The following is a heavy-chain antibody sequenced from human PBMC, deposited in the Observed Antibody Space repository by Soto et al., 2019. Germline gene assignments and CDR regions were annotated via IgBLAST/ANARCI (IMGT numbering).Heavy chain of an antibody. CDR1: RFSVTSHA. CDR3: AKDVYFDSYYFDQ. J-gene: IGHJ4*02. V-gene: IGHV3-30-3*02. CDR2: ISHDGRQK. D-gene: IGHD3-9*01. Sequence: GGSLRLSCAASRFSVTSHAMHWVRQAPGKGLEWVAVISHDGRQKHYIDSVRGRFTLSRDESDNTVYLQMNSLRREDTAMYYCAKDVYFDSYYFDQWGQGTLVTVSS.